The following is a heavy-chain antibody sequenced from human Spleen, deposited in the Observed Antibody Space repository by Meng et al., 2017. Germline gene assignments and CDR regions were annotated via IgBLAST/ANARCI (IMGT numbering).Heavy chain of an antibody. CDR3: ALRFLNSFDN. D-gene: IGHD3-16*01. Sequence: QVQLQESGPGLVKASQTLSLTCTVSGGSISSGDSYWSWIRQPPGKGLEWIGYIYYSGSTYYNPSLKSRLIMSVDTSRNQFSLKLSSVTAADTAVYYCALRFLNSFDNWGQGALVTVSS. J-gene: IGHJ4*02. CDR2: IYYSGST. CDR1: GGSISSGDSY. V-gene: IGHV4-30-4*01.